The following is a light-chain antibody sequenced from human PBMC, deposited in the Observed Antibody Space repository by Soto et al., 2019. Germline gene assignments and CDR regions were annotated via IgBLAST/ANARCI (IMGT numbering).Light chain of an antibody. V-gene: IGKV3-11*01. CDR3: QQRLNWPPN. CDR1: QSVTNY. CDR2: DAS. J-gene: IGKJ1*01. Sequence: EIFLTQSPYTLSLSPGERATLSCRATQSVTNYIAWYQQRPGQAPRLLIYDASNRASGVPAKFSGSGSGTDFTLTISDLEPADFGLYYCQQRLNWPPNFGQGTKVDTK.